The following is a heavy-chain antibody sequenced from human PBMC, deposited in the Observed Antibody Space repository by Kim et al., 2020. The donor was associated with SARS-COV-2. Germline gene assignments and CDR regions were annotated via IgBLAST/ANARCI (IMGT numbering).Heavy chain of an antibody. V-gene: IGHV4-34*01. CDR2: INHSGST. D-gene: IGHD4-17*01. Sequence: SETLSLTCAVYGGSFSGYYWSWIRQPPGKGLEWIGEINHSGSTNYNPSLKSRVTISVDTSKNQFSLKLSSVTAADTAVYYCARSLLHDYGDYGLNAFDIWGQGTMVTVSS. CDR3: ARSLLHDYGDYGLNAFDI. CDR1: GGSFSGYY. J-gene: IGHJ3*02.